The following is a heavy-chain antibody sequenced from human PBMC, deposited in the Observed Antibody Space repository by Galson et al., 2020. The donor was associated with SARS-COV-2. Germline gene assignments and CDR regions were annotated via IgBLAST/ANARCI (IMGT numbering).Heavy chain of an antibody. V-gene: IGHV1-18*01. J-gene: IGHJ4*02. D-gene: IGHD3-16*01. Sequence: ASVKVSCRASGYIFTNYGVTWVRQAPGQGLEWMGCISGFTGNKQYAQDLQGRVTMTTDTSTSTAYMELRNLRSDDTAVYYCVRGDAYNSPTLDYWGQGTLVTVSS. CDR3: VRGDAYNSPTLDY. CDR2: ISGFTGNK. CDR1: GYIFTNYG.